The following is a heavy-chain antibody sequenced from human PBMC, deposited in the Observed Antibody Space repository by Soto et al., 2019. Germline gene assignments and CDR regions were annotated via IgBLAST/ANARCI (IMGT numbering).Heavy chain of an antibody. J-gene: IGHJ3*02. CDR2: IIPIFGTA. CDR1: GGTFSSYA. V-gene: IGHV1-69*12. CDR3: ARGLAGKLTGGCDAFDI. Sequence: QVQLVQSGAEVKKPGSSVKVSCKASGGTFSSYAISWVRQAPGQGLEWMGGIIPIFGTANYAQKFQGRVTITADDSTSTAYMELSSLRSEDTAVYYCARGLAGKLTGGCDAFDIWGQGTMVTVSS. D-gene: IGHD7-27*01.